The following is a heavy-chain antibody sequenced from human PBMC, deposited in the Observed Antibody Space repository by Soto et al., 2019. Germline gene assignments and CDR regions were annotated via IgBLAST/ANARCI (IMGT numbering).Heavy chain of an antibody. D-gene: IGHD1-1*01. V-gene: IGHV3-66*01. CDR2: IYSGGAT. CDR1: GFTVSNNY. Sequence: EVQLVESGGGLVQPGGSLRLSCAASGFTVSNNYMRWVRQAPGKGLEWVSLIYSGGATYYADSVKGRFTISRDNTKNTLYLKMNSPRAEDTAVYYCARDGTYNWVGGQGILVTVSS. CDR3: ARDGTYNWV. J-gene: IGHJ4*02.